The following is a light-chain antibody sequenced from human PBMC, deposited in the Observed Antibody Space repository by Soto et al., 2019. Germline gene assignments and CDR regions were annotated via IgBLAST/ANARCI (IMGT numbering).Light chain of an antibody. J-gene: IGKJ4*01. CDR2: ATS. Sequence: DIQMTQSPSSLSASVGDRVTITCRASQSINSYLNWYQQKPGTAPKLLMYATSTLHSGVPSRFSGSGSGTDFTLTISSLQPEDIATYYCQQSDSTPPLTFGGGTKVEIK. CDR1: QSINSY. CDR3: QQSDSTPPLT. V-gene: IGKV1-39*01.